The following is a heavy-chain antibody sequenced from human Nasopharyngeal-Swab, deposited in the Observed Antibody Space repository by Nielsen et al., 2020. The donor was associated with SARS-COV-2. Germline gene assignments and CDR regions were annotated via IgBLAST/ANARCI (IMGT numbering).Heavy chain of an antibody. V-gene: IGHV3-23*01. Sequence: GESLKISCAASGFTFSSYAMSWVRQAPGKGLEWVSAISGSGGSTYYADSVKGRFTISRDNCKNTLYLQMNSLRAEDTAVYYCAKDQATSIVGADDAFDIWGQGTMVTVSS. CDR3: AKDQATSIVGADDAFDI. D-gene: IGHD1-26*01. CDR1: GFTFSSYA. J-gene: IGHJ3*02. CDR2: ISGSGGST.